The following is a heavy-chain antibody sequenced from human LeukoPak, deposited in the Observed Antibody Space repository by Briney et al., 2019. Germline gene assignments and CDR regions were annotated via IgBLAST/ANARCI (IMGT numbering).Heavy chain of an antibody. J-gene: IGHJ6*02. CDR2: IDRGGST. Sequence: GGSLRLSCEASGFSVSSNDMSWVRQAPGKGLECVSVIDRGGSTFYADSVKGRFTISRDNSKNTLYLQMNSLRVEDTAEFYCAKGVGYGYGMDVWGQGTTVTVSS. V-gene: IGHV3-53*01. CDR1: GFSVSSND. D-gene: IGHD6-13*01. CDR3: AKGVGYGYGMDV.